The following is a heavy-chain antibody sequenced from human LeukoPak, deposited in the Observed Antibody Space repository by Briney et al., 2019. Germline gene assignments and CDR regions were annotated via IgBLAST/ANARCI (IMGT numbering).Heavy chain of an antibody. D-gene: IGHD3-22*01. J-gene: IGHJ4*02. V-gene: IGHV3-48*01. CDR1: EFTFSSYS. CDR2: ITNSGNSK. CDR3: ARTWSSGYLTFDY. Sequence: GGSLRLSCAASEFTFSSYSMNWVRQAPGKGLEWVSYITNSGNSKSYADSVKGRFTISRDNTKNSLYLQMNGLRAEDTAVYYCARTWSSGYLTFDYWGQGILVTVSS.